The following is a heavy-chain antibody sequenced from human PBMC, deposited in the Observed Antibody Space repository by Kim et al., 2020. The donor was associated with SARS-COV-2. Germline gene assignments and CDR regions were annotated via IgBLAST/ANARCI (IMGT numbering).Heavy chain of an antibody. J-gene: IGHJ5*02. Sequence: SVKVSCKASGGTFSSYAISWVRQAPGQGLEWMGGIIPIFGTANYAQKFQGRVTITADESTSTAYMELSSLRSEDTAVYYCAIGEQLQTVGVYWFDPWGQGTLVTVSS. V-gene: IGHV1-69*13. D-gene: IGHD6-13*01. CDR3: AIGEQLQTVGVYWFDP. CDR1: GGTFSSYA. CDR2: IIPIFGTA.